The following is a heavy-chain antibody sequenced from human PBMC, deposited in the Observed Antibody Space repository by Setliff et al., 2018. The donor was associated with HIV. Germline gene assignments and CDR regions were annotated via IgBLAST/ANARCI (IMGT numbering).Heavy chain of an antibody. CDR1: GYTFTIYY. V-gene: IGHV1-46*01. J-gene: IGHJ6*03. CDR3: ARMKTETAAYFYSYMDV. CDR2: INPNSGST. Sequence: GASVKVSCKASGYTFTIYYMHWVRQAPGQGLEWIGIINPNSGSTSYAQNFQGRVTMTRDTSTSTVYMELSGLRSEDTAVYYCARMKTETAAYFYSYMDVWGKGTTVSVSS. D-gene: IGHD2-21*02.